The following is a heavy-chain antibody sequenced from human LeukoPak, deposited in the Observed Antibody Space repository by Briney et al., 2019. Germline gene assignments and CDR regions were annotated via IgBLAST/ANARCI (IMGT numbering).Heavy chain of an antibody. V-gene: IGHV1-2*02. J-gene: IGHJ4*02. CDR1: GYTFTRYY. Sequence: GASVKVSCKASGYTFTRYYMHWVRQAPGQGLEWMGWINPKSGGTNYEQKFQGRVTMTRDTSISTAYMELSRLRSDDTAVYYCARAGYCSGGSCYGGMNYWGQGTLVTVSS. CDR3: ARAGYCSGGSCYGGMNY. D-gene: IGHD2-15*01. CDR2: INPKSGGT.